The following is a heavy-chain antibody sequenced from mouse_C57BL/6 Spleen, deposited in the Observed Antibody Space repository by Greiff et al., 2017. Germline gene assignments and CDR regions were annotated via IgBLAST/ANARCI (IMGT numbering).Heavy chain of an antibody. D-gene: IGHD1-1*01. Sequence: EVKLKQSGPELVKPGASVKISCKASGYTFTDYYMNWVKQSHGKSLEWIGDINPNNGGTSYNQKFKGKATLTVDKSSSTAYMELRSLTSEDSAVYYCASGVTTVVAPDYWGQGTTLTVSS. J-gene: IGHJ2*01. CDR3: ASGVTTVVAPDY. V-gene: IGHV1-26*01. CDR2: INPNNGGT. CDR1: GYTFTDYY.